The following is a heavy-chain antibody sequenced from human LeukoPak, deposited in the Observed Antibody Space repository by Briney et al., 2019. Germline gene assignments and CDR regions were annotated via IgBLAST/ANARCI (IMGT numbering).Heavy chain of an antibody. CDR3: ACFYDSSGYYIDY. CDR1: GGSISSYY. Sequence: ETLSLTCTVSGGSISSYYWSWIRQPPGKGLEWIGYIYYSGSTNYNPSLKRRVTISVDTSKNQFSLKLSSVTAADTAVYYCACFYDSSGYYIDYWGQGTLVTVSS. CDR2: IYYSGST. D-gene: IGHD3-22*01. J-gene: IGHJ4*02. V-gene: IGHV4-59*01.